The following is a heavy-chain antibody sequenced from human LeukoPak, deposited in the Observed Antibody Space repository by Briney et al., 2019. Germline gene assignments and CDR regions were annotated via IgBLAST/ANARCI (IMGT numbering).Heavy chain of an antibody. Sequence: GGSLRLSCAASGFTFSSHGMHWGRQAPGKGLEWVAVISYDGSNKYADSVKGRFTISRDNSKNTLYLQMNSLRAEDTAVYYCARGGGSVGYWGQGTLVTVSS. CDR2: ISYDGSNK. J-gene: IGHJ4*02. CDR1: GFTFSSHG. V-gene: IGHV3-30*03. D-gene: IGHD3-10*01. CDR3: ARGGGSVGY.